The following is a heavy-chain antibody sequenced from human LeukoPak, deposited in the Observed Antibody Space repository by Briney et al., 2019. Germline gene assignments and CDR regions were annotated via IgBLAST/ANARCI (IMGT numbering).Heavy chain of an antibody. CDR3: AREDYGDRLFGY. CDR1: GGTFSSYA. Sequence: GSSEKVSCKASGGTFSSYAISWVRQAPGQGLEWMGGIIPIFGTANYAQKFQGRVTITADKSTSTAYMELSSLRSEDTAVYYCAREDYGDRLFGYWGQGTLVTVSS. D-gene: IGHD4-17*01. V-gene: IGHV1-69*06. J-gene: IGHJ4*02. CDR2: IIPIFGTA.